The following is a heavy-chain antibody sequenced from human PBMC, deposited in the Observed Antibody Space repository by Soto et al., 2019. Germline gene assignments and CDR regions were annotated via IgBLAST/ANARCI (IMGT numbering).Heavy chain of an antibody. Sequence: QVQLVQSGAEVKKPGASVKVSCKASGYTFTSYAMHWVRQAPGQRLEWMGWINAGNGNTKYSQKFQGRVTITRDTSANTAYMELSSLRSEDTAVYYCAREYFSSGSAFDIWGQGTMVTVSS. CDR2: INAGNGNT. V-gene: IGHV1-3*01. CDR1: GYTFTSYA. CDR3: AREYFSSGSAFDI. J-gene: IGHJ3*02. D-gene: IGHD6-19*01.